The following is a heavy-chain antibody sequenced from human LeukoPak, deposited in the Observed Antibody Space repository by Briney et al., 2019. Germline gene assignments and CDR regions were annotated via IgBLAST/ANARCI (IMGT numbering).Heavy chain of an antibody. V-gene: IGHV4-59*01. CDR3: AGGGGDYYDSSGSIDY. CDR2: IYYSGST. J-gene: IGHJ4*02. CDR1: GGSISSYY. Sequence: SETLSLACTVSGGSISSYYWSWIRQPPGKGLEWIGYIYYSGSTNYNPSLKSRVTISVDTSKNQFSLKLSSVTAADTAVYYCAGGGGDYYDSSGSIDYWGQGTLVTVSS. D-gene: IGHD3-22*01.